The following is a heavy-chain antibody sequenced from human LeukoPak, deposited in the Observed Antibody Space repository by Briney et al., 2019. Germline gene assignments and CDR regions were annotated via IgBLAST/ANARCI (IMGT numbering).Heavy chain of an antibody. V-gene: IGHV4-4*07. CDR3: ARESSCSSTSCYKSFDY. J-gene: IGHJ4*02. D-gene: IGHD2-2*02. CDR1: GGSISSYY. CDR2: IYTSGST. Sequence: PSETLCLTCTVSGGSISSYYWSWIRQPAGKALEGIGRIYTSGSTNYNPSLKSRVTMSVDTSKNQFSLKLSSVTAADTAVYYCARESSCSSTSCYKSFDYWGQGTLVTVSS.